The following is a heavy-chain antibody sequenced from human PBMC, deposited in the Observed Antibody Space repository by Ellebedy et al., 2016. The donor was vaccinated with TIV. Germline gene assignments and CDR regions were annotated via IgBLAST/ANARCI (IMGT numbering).Heavy chain of an antibody. Sequence: SETLSLTXTISGASISDVGSYWSWIRQLPGKGLEWIGYVYHLGNTYYTPSLKSRVAISVDSSKNQFSLRLNSVTAADTGVYYCANGESLSYGIFDYWGQGNLVTVSS. D-gene: IGHD3-16*01. CDR1: GASISDVGSY. J-gene: IGHJ4*02. V-gene: IGHV4-31*03. CDR3: ANGESLSYGIFDY. CDR2: VYHLGNT.